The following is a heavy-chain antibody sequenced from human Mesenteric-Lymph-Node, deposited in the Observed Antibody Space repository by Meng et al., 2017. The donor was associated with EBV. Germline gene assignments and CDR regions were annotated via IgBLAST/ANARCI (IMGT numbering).Heavy chain of an antibody. V-gene: IGHV4-34*02. CDR2: INHTGST. D-gene: IGHD3-3*01. CDR1: GGSFSGYH. CDR3: ARGRIFGVVID. Sequence: QVQLQPWGAGLLKPSETLSLTCAVYGGSFSGYHWSWIRQPPGKGLEWIGEINHTGSTNYNPSLKSRVTISVDTSKNQFSLKVSSVTAADTAVYYCARGRIFGVVIDWGQGTLVTVSS. J-gene: IGHJ4*02.